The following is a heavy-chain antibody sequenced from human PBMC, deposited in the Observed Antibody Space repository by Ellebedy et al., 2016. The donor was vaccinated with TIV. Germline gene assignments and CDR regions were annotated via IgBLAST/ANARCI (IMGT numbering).Heavy chain of an antibody. Sequence: AASVKVSCRASGYTFTGSYVHWVRQAPGQGLEWMGWINPNSGGTNYAQKFQGWVTMTRDTSISTAYMELNRLRSDDTAVYFCTRGQEDMITFGGVIVNLDYYYGMDVWGQGTTVTVSS. CDR2: INPNSGGT. CDR1: GYTFTGSY. D-gene: IGHD3-16*02. CDR3: TRGQEDMITFGGVIVNLDYYYGMDV. J-gene: IGHJ6*02. V-gene: IGHV1-2*04.